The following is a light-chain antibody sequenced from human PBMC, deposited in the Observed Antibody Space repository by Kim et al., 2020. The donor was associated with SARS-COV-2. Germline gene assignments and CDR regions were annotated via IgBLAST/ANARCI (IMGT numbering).Light chain of an antibody. V-gene: IGLV2-14*03. J-gene: IGLJ1*01. Sequence: QSALTQPASVSGSPGQSITISCTGTSGDVGAYNHVSWYQQHPGKAPKPMIYDVSNRPSGASDRFSGSKSGNTASLTISGLQAEDEAEYYCSSYTTSDTYVFGTGTKVTVL. CDR1: SGDVGAYNH. CDR2: DVS. CDR3: SSYTTSDTYV.